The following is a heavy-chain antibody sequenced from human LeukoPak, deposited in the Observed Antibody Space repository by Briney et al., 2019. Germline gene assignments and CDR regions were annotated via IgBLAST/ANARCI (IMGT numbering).Heavy chain of an antibody. Sequence: SETLSLTCTVSGYSISSGYYWGWIRQPPGEGLEWIGSIYYSGSTYYNPSLKSRVTISVDTSKNQFSLKLSSVTAADTAVYYCARGTIAAAAIFDYWGQGTLVTVSS. D-gene: IGHD6-13*01. CDR2: IYYSGST. CDR1: GYSISSGYY. J-gene: IGHJ4*02. V-gene: IGHV4-38-2*02. CDR3: ARGTIAAAAIFDY.